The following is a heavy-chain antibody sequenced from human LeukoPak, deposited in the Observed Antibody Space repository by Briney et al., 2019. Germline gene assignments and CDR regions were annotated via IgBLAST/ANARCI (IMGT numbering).Heavy chain of an antibody. CDR3: ARGFGYGEYISAY. CDR1: GFTFSKYA. Sequence: PGGSLRLSCAASGFTFSKYAMTWVRQAPGKGLEWVSGISVSGGSTNYADSVKGRFSISRDNAKNSLHLQMNSLRAEDTAVYYCARGFGYGEYISAYWGQGTLVTVSS. D-gene: IGHD4-17*01. J-gene: IGHJ4*02. V-gene: IGHV3-23*01. CDR2: ISVSGGST.